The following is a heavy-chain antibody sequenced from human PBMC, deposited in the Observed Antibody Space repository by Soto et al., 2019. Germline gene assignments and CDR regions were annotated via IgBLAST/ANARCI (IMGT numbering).Heavy chain of an antibody. CDR2: VSAYNGNT. CDR1: GCTFTSYG. J-gene: IGHJ6*02. V-gene: IGHV1-18*04. D-gene: IGHD2-2*01. Sequence: GASVKVSCKASGCTFTSYGISWVRQAPGQGLEWMGWVSAYNGNTNYAQKIQGRVTMTTATSTSTAYMELRRLRSDDTAVYYCARVGYCSSTSCYRTGYYYYGMDVWGQGTTVTVSS. CDR3: ARVGYCSSTSCYRTGYYYYGMDV.